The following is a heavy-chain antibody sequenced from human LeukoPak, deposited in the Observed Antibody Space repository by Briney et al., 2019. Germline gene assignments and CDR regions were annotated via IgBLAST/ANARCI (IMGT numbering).Heavy chain of an antibody. J-gene: IGHJ4*02. V-gene: IGHV3-23*01. CDR2: ISGSGGST. CDR3: AKDVAAGAMYYFDY. D-gene: IGHD6-13*01. Sequence: GGSLRLSCAASGFTFSSYAMSWVRQAPGKGLEWVSAISGSGGSTNYADSVKGRFTISRDNSKDTLYLQMNSLRAEDTAVYYCAKDVAAGAMYYFDYWGQGTLVTVSS. CDR1: GFTFSSYA.